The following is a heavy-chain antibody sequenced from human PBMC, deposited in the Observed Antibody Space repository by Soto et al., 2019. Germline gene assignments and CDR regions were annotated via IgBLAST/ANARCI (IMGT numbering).Heavy chain of an antibody. J-gene: IGHJ4*02. CDR1: GFTFRNYW. CDR3: ARTGYSSSSLDY. Sequence: EVQLVESGGGLVQWGGSLRLTCAASGFTFRNYWMTWVRQAPGKGLEWVANLNQDGSTLYYLDSVKGRFTVSRDNAKNSQFLQMSSLRAEDTVVYFCARTGYSSSSLDYWGRGTLVTVSS. D-gene: IGHD6-6*01. CDR2: LNQDGSTL. V-gene: IGHV3-7*01.